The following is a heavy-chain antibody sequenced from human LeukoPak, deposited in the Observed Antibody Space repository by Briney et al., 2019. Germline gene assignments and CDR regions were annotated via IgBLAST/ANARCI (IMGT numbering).Heavy chain of an antibody. CDR3: ARSSPFYYYYYMDV. CDR2: INWNGGST. Sequence: GGSLRLSCSASGFTFSSYGMHWVRQAPGKGLEWVSGINWNGGSTGYADSVKGRFTISRDNAKNSLYLQMNSLRAEDTALYYCARSSPFYYYYYMDVWGKGTTVTVSS. V-gene: IGHV3-20*04. J-gene: IGHJ6*03. CDR1: GFTFSSYG. D-gene: IGHD6-6*01.